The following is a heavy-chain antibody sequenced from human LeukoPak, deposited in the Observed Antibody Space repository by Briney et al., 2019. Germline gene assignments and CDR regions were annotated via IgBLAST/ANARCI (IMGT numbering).Heavy chain of an antibody. CDR3: ARDSSDMVDY. CDR2: IYYSGST. V-gene: IGHV4-31*03. D-gene: IGHD2-8*01. CDR1: GGSVSSGGYY. J-gene: IGHJ4*02. Sequence: SETLPLTCTVSGGSVSSGGYYWSWIRQHPGKGLEWIGHIYYSGSTYYNPSLKSRVTISVDTSKNQSSLKLSSVTAADTAVYYCARDSSDMVDYWGQGTLVTVSS.